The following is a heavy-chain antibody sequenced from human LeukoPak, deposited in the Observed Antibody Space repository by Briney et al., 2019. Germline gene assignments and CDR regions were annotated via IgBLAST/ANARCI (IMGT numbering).Heavy chain of an antibody. CDR1: GFTVSTNY. CDR3: ARGRGSYYFDY. V-gene: IGHV3-53*01. J-gene: IGHJ4*02. D-gene: IGHD1-26*01. Sequence: PGGSLRLSCAASGFTVSTNYMSWVRQAPGKGLEWVSVIYSGGSTYYANSVKGRFTISRDNSKNTLYLQMNSLRAEDTAVYYCARGRGSYYFDYWGQGTLVTVSS. CDR2: IYSGGST.